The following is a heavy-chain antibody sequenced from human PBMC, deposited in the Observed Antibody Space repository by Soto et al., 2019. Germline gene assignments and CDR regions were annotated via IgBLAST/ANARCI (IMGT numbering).Heavy chain of an antibody. D-gene: IGHD6-13*01. Sequence: EVQLEESGGDLVQPGGSLRLSCAASGFPLSAYWMTWVRQVPGKGLEWVANINRDGSKKSYLDSVRGRFTISRDNVGNSLYLQMDSLRADDTALYYCARDVSPGSSSLYLDAFDIWGQGTMVTVSS. CDR2: INRDGSKK. CDR1: GFPLSAYW. J-gene: IGHJ3*02. CDR3: ARDVSPGSSSLYLDAFDI. V-gene: IGHV3-7*05.